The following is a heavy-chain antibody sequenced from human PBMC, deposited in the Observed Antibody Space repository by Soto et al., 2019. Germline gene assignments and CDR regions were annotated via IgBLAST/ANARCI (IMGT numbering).Heavy chain of an antibody. V-gene: IGHV3-33*01. D-gene: IGHD5-12*01. Sequence: GGSLRLSCAASGFTFSSYGMHWVRQAPGKGLEWVAVIWYDGSNKYYADSVKGRFTISRDNSKNTLYLQMNSLRAEDTAVYYCASEESGYDQTFDYWGQGTLVTVSS. CDR3: ASEESGYDQTFDY. J-gene: IGHJ4*02. CDR2: IWYDGSNK. CDR1: GFTFSSYG.